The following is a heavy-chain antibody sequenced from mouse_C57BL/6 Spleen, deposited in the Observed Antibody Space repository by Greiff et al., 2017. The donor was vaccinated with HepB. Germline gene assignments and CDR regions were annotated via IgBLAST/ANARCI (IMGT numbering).Heavy chain of an antibody. CDR2: IDPSDSYT. CDR3: ARGAYYSNYGFAY. J-gene: IGHJ3*01. Sequence: QVQLQQSGAELVMPGASVKLSCKASGYTFTSYWMHWVKQRPGQGLEWIGEIDPSDSYTNYNQKFKGKSTLTVDKSSSIAYMQLSSLTSEDSAVYYCARGAYYSNYGFAYWGQGTLVTVSA. V-gene: IGHV1-69*01. CDR1: GYTFTSYW. D-gene: IGHD2-5*01.